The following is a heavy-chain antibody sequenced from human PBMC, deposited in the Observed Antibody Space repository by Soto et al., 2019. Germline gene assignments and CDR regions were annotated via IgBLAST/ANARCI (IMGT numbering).Heavy chain of an antibody. CDR3: AREEWLVKIDAFDI. V-gene: IGHV6-1*01. Sequence: QVQLQQSGPGLVKPSQTLSLTCAISGDSVSSNSAAWNWIRQSPSRGLEWLGRTYYRSKWYNDSAVSVKSPITINPDPSKNRFSLQLNSVTPADTAVYYCAREEWLVKIDAFDIWGQGTMVTVSS. D-gene: IGHD6-19*01. J-gene: IGHJ3*02. CDR2: TYYRSKWYN. CDR1: GDSVSSNSAA.